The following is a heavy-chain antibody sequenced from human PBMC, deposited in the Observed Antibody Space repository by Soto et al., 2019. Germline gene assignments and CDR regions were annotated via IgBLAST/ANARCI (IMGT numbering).Heavy chain of an antibody. CDR2: ISAYNGNT. Sequence: VASVKVSCKASGYTFTSYGISWVRQAPGQGLEWMGWISAYNGNTNYAQKLQGRVTMTTDTSTSTAYMELRSLRSDDTAVYYCARATYYYDSSGYYYFGCWGQGPLVTVSS. V-gene: IGHV1-18*01. CDR3: ARATYYYDSSGYYYFGC. D-gene: IGHD3-22*01. J-gene: IGHJ4*02. CDR1: GYTFTSYG.